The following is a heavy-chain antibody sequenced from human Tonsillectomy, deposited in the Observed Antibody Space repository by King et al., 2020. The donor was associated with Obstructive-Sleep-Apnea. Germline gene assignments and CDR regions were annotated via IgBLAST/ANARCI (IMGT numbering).Heavy chain of an antibody. CDR1: GGSISSNNW. D-gene: IGHD6-6*01. V-gene: IGHV4-4*02. J-gene: IGHJ5*02. Sequence: QLQESGPGQVKPSGTLSLTCAVSGGSISSNNWWSWVRQPPGKGLEWIGEIFHGGSTNYNPSLKSRVTILLDKSKNHFSLNLTSVTAADTAVYYCARDSGSSGPWGQGTLVTVSS. CDR3: ARDSGSSGP. CDR2: IFHGGST.